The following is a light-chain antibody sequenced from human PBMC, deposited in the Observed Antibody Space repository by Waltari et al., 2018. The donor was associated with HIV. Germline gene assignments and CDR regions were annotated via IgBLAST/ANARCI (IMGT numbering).Light chain of an antibody. V-gene: IGLV2-14*01. CDR2: EVS. CDR3: SSYTSSSTLYV. Sequence: QSALTQPASVSGSPGQSITISCTGTSSDVGGYNYVSWYQQHPGKVPILMIFEVSNRPSGVSNRFSGSKSGNTASLTISGLQAEDEADYYCSSYTSSSTLYVFGSGTKVTVL. CDR1: SSDVGGYNY. J-gene: IGLJ1*01.